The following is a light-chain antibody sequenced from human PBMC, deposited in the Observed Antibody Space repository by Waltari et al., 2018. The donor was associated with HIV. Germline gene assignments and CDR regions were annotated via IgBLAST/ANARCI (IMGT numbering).Light chain of an antibody. CDR3: QQYNSYPWT. CDR2: AS. J-gene: IGKJ1*01. CDR1: QSISSW. Sequence: DIQMTQSPSTLSASVGDRVTITCRASQSISSWLAWYQQKPGKAPKLLIYASSLESGVPSRFSGSGSGTEFTLTISSLQPDDFATYYCQQYNSYPWTFGQGTKVEIK. V-gene: IGKV1-5*03.